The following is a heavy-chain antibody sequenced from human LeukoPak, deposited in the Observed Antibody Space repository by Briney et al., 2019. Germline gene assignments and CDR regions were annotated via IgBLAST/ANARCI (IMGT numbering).Heavy chain of an antibody. Sequence: PGGSLRLSCAASGFTVSSSYMYWVRQAPGKGLEWVSFFYRGDSTYYVESVRGRFTISRDNSKNTLYLLMNSLIPEDTAVYYCAREVVSSPSYFDSWGQGTLVTVSS. CDR1: GFTVSSSY. V-gene: IGHV3-53*01. CDR3: AREVVSSPSYFDS. J-gene: IGHJ4*02. D-gene: IGHD2-15*01. CDR2: FYRGDST.